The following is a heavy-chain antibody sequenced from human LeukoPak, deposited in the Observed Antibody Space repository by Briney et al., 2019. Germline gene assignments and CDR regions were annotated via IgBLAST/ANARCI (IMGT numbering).Heavy chain of an antibody. CDR2: IYYSGRT. CDR1: GGSISGGDFY. D-gene: IGHD6-6*01. V-gene: IGHV4-30-4*01. J-gene: IGHJ4*02. CDR3: ARSGYEYSSSLIDY. Sequence: SETLSLTCIVSGGSISGGDFYWTWIRQPPGKGLEWIGYIYYSGRTYYNPSLESRLTMSIDTSKNEFSLKLTSVTVADTAVYYCARSGYEYSSSLIDYWGQGTLVTVSS.